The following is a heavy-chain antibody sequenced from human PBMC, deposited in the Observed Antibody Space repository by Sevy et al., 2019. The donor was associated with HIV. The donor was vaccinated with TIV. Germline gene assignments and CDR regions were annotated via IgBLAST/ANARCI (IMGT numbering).Heavy chain of an antibody. CDR3: TIDWGSGTTWVRAFDL. D-gene: IGHD1-7*01. J-gene: IGHJ3*01. CDR1: GFPFSDAW. V-gene: IGHV3-15*01. Sequence: GGSLRLSCAASGFPFSDAWMNWVRQAPGKGLEWVGLIKNENEGGTSDYAAPVKGRFTISRDDSKNTVFLQMSSLKTEDTAIYYCTIDWGSGTTWVRAFDLWGLGTMVTVSS. CDR2: IKNENEGGTS.